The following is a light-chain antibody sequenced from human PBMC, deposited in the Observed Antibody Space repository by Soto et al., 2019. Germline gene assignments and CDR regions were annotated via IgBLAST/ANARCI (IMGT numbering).Light chain of an antibody. V-gene: IGKV3-20*01. Sequence: EIVLTQSPGTLSLSPGERATLSCRASQSVSSSYLAWYQQKPGQAPRLLIYVASSRATGIPDRFSGSGSGTDFTLTISRLEPEDFAVYYCQQYNSSPYTFGQGTKLEIK. CDR3: QQYNSSPYT. J-gene: IGKJ2*01. CDR2: VAS. CDR1: QSVSSSY.